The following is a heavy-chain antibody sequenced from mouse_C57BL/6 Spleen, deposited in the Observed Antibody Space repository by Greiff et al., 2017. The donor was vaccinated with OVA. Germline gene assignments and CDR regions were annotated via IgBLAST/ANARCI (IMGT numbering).Heavy chain of an antibody. D-gene: IGHD2-4*01. J-gene: IGHJ4*01. V-gene: IGHV5-9*01. CDR3: ARHEDYDEEGYYAVDY. CDR2: ISGGGGNT. CDR1: GFTFSSYT. Sequence: EVKLVESGGGLVKPGGSLKLSCAASGFTFSSYTMSWVRQTPEKRLEWVATISGGGGNTYYPDSVKGRFTISRDNAKNTLYLQMSSLRSEDTALYYCARHEDYDEEGYYAVDYWGQGTSVTVSS.